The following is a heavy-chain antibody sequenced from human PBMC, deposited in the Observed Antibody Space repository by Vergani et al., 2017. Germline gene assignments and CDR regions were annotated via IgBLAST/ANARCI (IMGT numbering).Heavy chain of an antibody. J-gene: IGHJ4*02. CDR3: TKGSRGYTGYFFDY. Sequence: EVRLVESGGDLVQPGGSLRLSCEASGFSFPGYAMSWVRQAPGKGLEWVSSVSGSSATPYYADSVKGRFIISRDNSKNTLHLQMNSLRADDTAVYYCTKGSRGYTGYFFDYWGQGTLATVSS. CDR1: GFSFPGYA. V-gene: IGHV3-23*04. CDR2: VSGSSATP. D-gene: IGHD5-12*01.